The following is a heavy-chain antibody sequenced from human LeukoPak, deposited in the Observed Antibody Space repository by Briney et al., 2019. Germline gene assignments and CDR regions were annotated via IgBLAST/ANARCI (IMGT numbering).Heavy chain of an antibody. J-gene: IGHJ6*03. CDR3: AALPGAHYDFWSGPSRGYYYYMDV. D-gene: IGHD3-3*01. V-gene: IGHV1-58*02. Sequence: GTSVKVSCKASGFTFTSSAMQWVRQARGQRLEWIGWIVVGSGNTNYARKFQERVTITRDMSTSTAYMELSSLRSEDTAVYYCAALPGAHYDFWSGPSRGYYYYMDVWGKGTTVTVSS. CDR1: GFTFTSSA. CDR2: IVVGSGNT.